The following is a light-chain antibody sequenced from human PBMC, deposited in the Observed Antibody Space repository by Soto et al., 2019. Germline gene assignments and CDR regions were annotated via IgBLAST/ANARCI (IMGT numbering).Light chain of an antibody. CDR3: QQYSSTFWT. Sequence: EIVLTQSPGTLSLSPGERTTLSCRASQSIRSSYFAWYQQKPGQAPRLLVYGASSRATGIPDRFSGSGSGTDFTLTISRLEPEDFALYYCQQYSSTFWTLGQGTKVEIK. CDR2: GAS. V-gene: IGKV3-20*01. J-gene: IGKJ1*01. CDR1: QSIRSSY.